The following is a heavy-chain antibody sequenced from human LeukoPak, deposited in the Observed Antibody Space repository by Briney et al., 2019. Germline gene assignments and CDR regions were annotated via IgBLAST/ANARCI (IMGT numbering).Heavy chain of an antibody. V-gene: IGHV4-59*01. D-gene: IGHD3-22*01. CDR1: GGSISNYY. CDR3: ARSTYYYDSSGFGY. J-gene: IGHJ4*02. CDR2: IYYSGET. Sequence: SETLSLTCTVSGGSISNYYWSWIRQPPGKGLEWIGNIYYSGETNYNPSLKSQVTTSLDTSKNQFSLKLSSVTAADTAVYYCARSTYYYDSSGFGYWGQGTLVTVSS.